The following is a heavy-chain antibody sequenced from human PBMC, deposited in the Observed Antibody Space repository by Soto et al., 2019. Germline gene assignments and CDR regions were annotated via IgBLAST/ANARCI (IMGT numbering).Heavy chain of an antibody. D-gene: IGHD6-19*01. CDR2: ISYDGSSK. CDR1: GFPFGAYG. V-gene: IGHV3-30*18. J-gene: IGHJ3*02. Sequence: GGSLRLSCVASGFPFGAYGIHWVRQAPGKGLEWVAVISYDGSSKYYADFVKGRFTISRDNSKNTLYLEMNSLRVEDTAVYYCTKAQGYWSGWYKLPLVAFEIWGQGTMVTVSS. CDR3: TKAQGYWSGWYKLPLVAFEI.